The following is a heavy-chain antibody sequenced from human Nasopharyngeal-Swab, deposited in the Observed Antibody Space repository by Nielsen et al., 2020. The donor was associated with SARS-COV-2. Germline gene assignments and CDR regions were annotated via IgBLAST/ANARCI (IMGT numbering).Heavy chain of an antibody. J-gene: IGHJ4*02. CDR2: LSGSGGTT. Sequence: GESLKISCAASGFSFYNYAMNWVRQAPGKGLEWVSALSGSGGTTSYADPVKGRFTISRDNLKNTLDLQMNSLTAEDTAIYYCAKGSYYGSGTYKDYFDYWGQGTLVTVSS. V-gene: IGHV3-23*01. CDR3: AKGSYYGSGTYKDYFDY. CDR1: GFSFYNYA. D-gene: IGHD3-10*01.